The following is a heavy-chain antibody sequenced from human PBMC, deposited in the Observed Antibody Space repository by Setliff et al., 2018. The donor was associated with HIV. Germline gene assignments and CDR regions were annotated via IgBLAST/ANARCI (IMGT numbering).Heavy chain of an antibody. Sequence: KTSETLSLTCGVSGGSISDSKYYWSWIRQPPGKGLEFIGSIYRTGKTYYNLSLKSRLTMSLDTSKNQFSLNLSSVTAADTAVYYCASRVYYYDESAILREEGFVPWGQGTLVTVSS. J-gene: IGHJ5*02. V-gene: IGHV4-39*01. CDR2: IYRTGKT. D-gene: IGHD3-22*01. CDR3: ASRVYYYDESAILREEGFVP. CDR1: GGSISDSKYY.